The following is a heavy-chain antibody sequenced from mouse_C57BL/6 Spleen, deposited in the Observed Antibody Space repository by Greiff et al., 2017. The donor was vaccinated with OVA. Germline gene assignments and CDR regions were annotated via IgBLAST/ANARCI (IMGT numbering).Heavy chain of an antibody. J-gene: IGHJ2*01. CDR3: ARSEGNYYYGC. CDR1: GYTFTSYW. CDR2: IDPSDSYT. Sequence: QVQLQQPGAELVMPGASVKLSCKASGYTFTSYWMHWVKQRPGQGLEWIGEIDPSDSYTNYNEKFKGKSTLTVDKSSSTAYMQLSSLTSEDSAVYYCARSEGNYYYGCWGKGTTLTVSS. V-gene: IGHV1-69*01. D-gene: IGHD2-1*01.